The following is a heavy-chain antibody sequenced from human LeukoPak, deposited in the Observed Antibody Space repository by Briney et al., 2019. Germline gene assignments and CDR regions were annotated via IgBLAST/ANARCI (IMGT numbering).Heavy chain of an antibody. D-gene: IGHD6-13*01. J-gene: IGHJ4*02. CDR2: IYHGGST. V-gene: IGHV4-59*01. CDR3: ASLTGGYSSSWYSAHY. Sequence: PSETLSLTCSGSGGSISSYYWSWIRQPPGKGLEWIGYIYHGGSTSYNPSLKSRVTISLDTYNNQFSLRLSSVTAADTAVYYCASLTGGYSSSWYSAHYWGQGTLVTVSS. CDR1: GGSISSYY.